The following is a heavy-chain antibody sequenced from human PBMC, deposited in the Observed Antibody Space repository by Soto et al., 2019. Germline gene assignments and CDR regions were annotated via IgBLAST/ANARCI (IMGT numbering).Heavy chain of an antibody. CDR1: GFTFSSYG. D-gene: IGHD4-4*01. J-gene: IGHJ6*03. CDR2: ISYDGSNK. CDR3: AKEAHSNHDYYYYMDV. Sequence: GGSLRLSCAASGFTFSSYGMHWVRQAPGKGLEWVVVISYDGSNKYYADSVKGRFTISRDNSKNTLYLQMNSLRAEDTAVYYCAKEAHSNHDYYYYMDVWGKGTTVTVSS. V-gene: IGHV3-30*18.